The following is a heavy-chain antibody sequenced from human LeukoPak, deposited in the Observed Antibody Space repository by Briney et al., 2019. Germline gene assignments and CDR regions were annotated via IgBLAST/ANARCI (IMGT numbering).Heavy chain of an antibody. CDR3: ANLPMYYYGSGSYPPSP. CDR2: ISGSGGST. CDR1: GFTFSSYA. D-gene: IGHD3-10*01. V-gene: IGHV3-23*01. Sequence: EGSLRLSCAASGFTFSSYAMSWVRQAPGKELEWVSAISGSGGSTYYADSVKGRFTISRDNSKNTLYLQMNSLRAEDTAVYYCANLPMYYYGSGSYPPSPWGQGTLVTVSS. J-gene: IGHJ5*02.